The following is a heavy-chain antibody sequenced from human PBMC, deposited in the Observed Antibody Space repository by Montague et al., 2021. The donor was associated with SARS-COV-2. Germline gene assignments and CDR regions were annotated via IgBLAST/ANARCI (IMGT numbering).Heavy chain of an antibody. CDR2: IYYSGST. Sequence: SETLSLTCTASGGSISSSGYYWGWIRQPPGKGLEWIGSIYYSGSTYYNPSLKSRVTISVDTSKNQFSLKLSSVTAADTAVYYCARFPTSYYYDSKAAPATPDAFDIWGQGTMGTVSS. J-gene: IGHJ3*02. CDR1: GGSISSSGYY. V-gene: IGHV4-39*01. D-gene: IGHD3-22*01. CDR3: ARFPTSYYYDSKAAPATPDAFDI.